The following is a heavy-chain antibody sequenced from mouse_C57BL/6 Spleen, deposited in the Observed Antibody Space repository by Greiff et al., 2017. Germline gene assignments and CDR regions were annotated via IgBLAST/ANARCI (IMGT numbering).Heavy chain of an antibody. J-gene: IGHJ3*01. V-gene: IGHV14-4*01. CDR2: IDPENGDT. CDR3: TTGDGYLLAY. Sequence: SGAELVRPGASVKLSCTASGFNIKDDYMHWVKQRPEQGLEWIGWIDPENGDTEYASKFQGKATITADTSSNTAYLQLSSLTSEDTAVYYCTTGDGYLLAYWGQGTLVTVSA. CDR1: GFNIKDDY. D-gene: IGHD2-3*01.